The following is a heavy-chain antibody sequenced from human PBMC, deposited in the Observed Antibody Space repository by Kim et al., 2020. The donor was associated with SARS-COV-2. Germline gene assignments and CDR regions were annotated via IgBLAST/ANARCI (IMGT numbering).Heavy chain of an antibody. CDR1: GGSFSGYY. CDR2: INHSGST. CDR3: ARGTRQWLVRGPYYYYMDV. J-gene: IGHJ6*03. D-gene: IGHD6-19*01. Sequence: SETLSLTCAVYGGSFSGYYWSWVRQPPGKGLEWIGEINHSGSTNYNPTLKSRGIITVDTYKNQYSLKLITVTAADTAVEYCARGTRQWLVRGPYYYYMDVWGKGTTVTVSS. V-gene: IGHV4-34*01.